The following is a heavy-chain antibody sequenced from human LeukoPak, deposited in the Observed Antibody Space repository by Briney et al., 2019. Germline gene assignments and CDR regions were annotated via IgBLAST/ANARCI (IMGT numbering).Heavy chain of an antibody. Sequence: PGGSLRLSCAASGFTFSTYGMNWVRQAPGKGLEWVSYISSSSSTKYYADSVKGRFTISRDNSKNSLYLQMNSLRAEDTAVYYCARPPGDYWGQGTLVTVSS. J-gene: IGHJ4*02. CDR1: GFTFSTYG. CDR2: ISSSSSTK. V-gene: IGHV3-48*04. CDR3: ARPPGDY.